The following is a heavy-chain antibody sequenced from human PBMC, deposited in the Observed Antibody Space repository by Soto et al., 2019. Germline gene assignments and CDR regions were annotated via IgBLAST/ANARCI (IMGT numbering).Heavy chain of an antibody. J-gene: IGHJ4*02. CDR2: IYYSGST. V-gene: IGHV4-39*01. Sequence: QLQLQESGPGLVKPSETLSLTCTVSGGSITSSTYYWGCIRQPPGKGLEWIANIYYSGSTYYNPSLKSRVTISVDASKNQFFLKLSSVTAADTAVYYCARGAGSGWPFDYWGQGTLVTVSS. CDR3: ARGAGSGWPFDY. CDR1: GGSITSSTYY. D-gene: IGHD6-19*01.